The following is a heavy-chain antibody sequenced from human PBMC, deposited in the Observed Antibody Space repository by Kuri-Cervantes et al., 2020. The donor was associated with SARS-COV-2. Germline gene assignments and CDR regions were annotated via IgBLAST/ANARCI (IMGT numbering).Heavy chain of an antibody. J-gene: IGHJ4*02. V-gene: IGHV1-46*01. D-gene: IGHD3-10*01. CDR1: GYTFTSYY. CDR3: ARELYGLADY. CDR2: INPSGGST. Sequence: ASVKVSCKASGYTFTSYYMHWVRQAPGQGLEWMGIINPSGGSTSYAQKFQGRVTMTRDTSTSTVYLELNSLGFEDTAVYYCARELYGLADYWGQGTLVTVSS.